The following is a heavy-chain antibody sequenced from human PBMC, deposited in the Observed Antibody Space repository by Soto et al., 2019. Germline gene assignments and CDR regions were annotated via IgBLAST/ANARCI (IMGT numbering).Heavy chain of an antibody. D-gene: IGHD2-2*02. CDR2: IYYSGST. CDR3: ARGPGGHVVPAAIIDYYYMDV. V-gene: IGHV4-59*01. J-gene: IGHJ6*03. Sequence: PSETLSLTYTVSGGSISSYYWSWIRQPPGKGLEWIGYIYYSGSTNYNPSLKSRVTISVDTSKNQFSLKLSSVTAADTAVYYCARGPGGHVVPAAIIDYYYMDVWGKGTTVTVSS. CDR1: GGSISSYY.